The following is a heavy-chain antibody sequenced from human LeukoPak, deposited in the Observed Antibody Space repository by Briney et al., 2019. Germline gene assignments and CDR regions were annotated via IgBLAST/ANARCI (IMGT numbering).Heavy chain of an antibody. D-gene: IGHD3-3*01. Sequence: GGSLRLSCEASGFSISLYTMNWVRQAPGKGLEWVSYIHSSSETIYYGDSVKGRFTISRDNGKNSLYLQMNSLGVEDTAAYYCARVYLECLTAGYFDHWGQGTWVTVSP. J-gene: IGHJ4*02. CDR3: ARVYLECLTAGYFDH. V-gene: IGHV3-48*04. CDR2: IHSSSETI. CDR1: GFSISLYT.